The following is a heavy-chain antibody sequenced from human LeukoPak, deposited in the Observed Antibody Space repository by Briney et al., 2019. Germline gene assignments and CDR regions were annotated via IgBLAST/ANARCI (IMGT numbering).Heavy chain of an antibody. CDR1: GFTFSSYP. CDR3: AKLSEPD. Sequence: GGSLRLSCAASGFTFSSYPMSWVRQPQGKGLEWVSGISGSGDSTYYADSVKGRFTISRDNSKNTLYLQMNSLRAEDTAIYYCAKLSEPDWGQGTLVTVSS. CDR2: ISGSGDST. V-gene: IGHV3-23*01. J-gene: IGHJ4*02.